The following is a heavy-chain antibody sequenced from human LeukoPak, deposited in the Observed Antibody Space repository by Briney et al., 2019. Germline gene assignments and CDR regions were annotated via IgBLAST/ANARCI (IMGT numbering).Heavy chain of an antibody. J-gene: IGHJ4*02. CDR3: ARQYSGYEDFDY. CDR2: IYYRGNT. Sequence: SETLSLTCTVSGGSISPYYWSWIRQPPGKGLEWIGYIYYRGNTNYNPSLKSRVTISVDTPKNQFSLRLSSVTAADTAVYYCARQYSGYEDFDYWGQGTLVTVSS. D-gene: IGHD5-12*01. V-gene: IGHV4-59*08. CDR1: GGSISPYY.